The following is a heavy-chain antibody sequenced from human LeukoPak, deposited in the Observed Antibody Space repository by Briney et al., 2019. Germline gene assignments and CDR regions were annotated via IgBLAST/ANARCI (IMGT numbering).Heavy chain of an antibody. CDR2: IYYSGST. CDR3: ARGYSSGWYRFDP. V-gene: IGHV4-59*01. J-gene: IGHJ5*02. Sequence: KPSETLSLTCTASGGSISSYYWSWIRQPPGKGLEWIGYIYYSGSTNYNPSLKSRVTISVDTSKNHFSLKLSSVTSADTAVYYCARGYSSGWYRFDPWGQGTLVTVSS. CDR1: GGSISSYY. D-gene: IGHD6-19*01.